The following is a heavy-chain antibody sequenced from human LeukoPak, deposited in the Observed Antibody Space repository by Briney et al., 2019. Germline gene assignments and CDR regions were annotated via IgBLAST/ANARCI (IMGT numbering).Heavy chain of an antibody. CDR2: ISWNSGSI. V-gene: IGHV3-9*01. Sequence: PGRSLRLSCAASGFTFDDYAMHWVRQAPGKGLEWVSGISWNSGSIGYADSVKGRFTISRDNAKNSLYLQMSNLRAENTALYYCANDIGHYYYYYMDVWGKGTTVTVSS. CDR3: ANDIGHYYYYYMDV. J-gene: IGHJ6*03. CDR1: GFTFDDYA.